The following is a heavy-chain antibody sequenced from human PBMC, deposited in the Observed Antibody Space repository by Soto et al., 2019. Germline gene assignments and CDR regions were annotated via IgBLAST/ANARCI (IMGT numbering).Heavy chain of an antibody. CDR2: VHYDGTKK. Sequence: PGGSLRLSCAPSGFTFSSYVMHWVRQAPGKGLEWVAVVHYDGTKKYYADSVRGRLTISRDNSENILYLQMNSLRPDDTAVYFCARETSYDFWSGPQTMDVWGQGTTVTVSS. CDR3: ARETSYDFWSGPQTMDV. D-gene: IGHD3-3*01. CDR1: GFTFSSYV. V-gene: IGHV3-33*01. J-gene: IGHJ6*02.